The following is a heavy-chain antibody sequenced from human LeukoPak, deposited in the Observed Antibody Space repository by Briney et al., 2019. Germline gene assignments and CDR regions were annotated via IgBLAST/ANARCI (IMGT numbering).Heavy chain of an antibody. CDR3: ATHRQEQKIHYAFDV. V-gene: IGHV1-18*01. D-gene: IGHD1-26*01. CDR2: ISVYNGNT. CDR1: GYSLTGYD. Sequence: ASVKVSCKASGYSLTGYDISWVRQAPGQGLEWMGWISVYNGNTDYAQKLQGRVTMTTDRPTNTAYMELRSLSSDDTAMYYCATHRQEQKIHYAFDVRGQRTMVTVSS. J-gene: IGHJ3*01.